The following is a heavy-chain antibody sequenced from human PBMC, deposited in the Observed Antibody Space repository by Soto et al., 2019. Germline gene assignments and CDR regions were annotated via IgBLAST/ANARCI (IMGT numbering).Heavy chain of an antibody. D-gene: IGHD2-15*01. CDR2: IYYSGST. J-gene: IGHJ6*03. CDR1: GGSISSYY. Sequence: TSETLSLTCTVSGGSISSYYWSWIRQPPGKGLEWIGYIYYSGSTNYNPSLKSRVTISVDTSKNQFSLKLSSVTAADTAVYYCARQYRDIVVVVAAPFYYYYYMDVWGKGTTVTVSS. CDR3: ARQYRDIVVVVAAPFYYYYYMDV. V-gene: IGHV4-59*08.